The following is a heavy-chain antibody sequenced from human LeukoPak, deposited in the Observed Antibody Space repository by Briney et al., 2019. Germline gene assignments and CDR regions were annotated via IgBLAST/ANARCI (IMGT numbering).Heavy chain of an antibody. CDR3: AREIFGYSYGTDY. CDR2: IIPILGIA. J-gene: IGHJ4*02. D-gene: IGHD5-18*01. V-gene: IGHV1-69*04. Sequence: GASVKVSCKASGYTFTGYYMHWVRQAPGQGLEWMGRIIPILGIANYAQKFQGRVTITADKSTSTAYMELSSLRSEDTAVYYCAREIFGYSYGTDYWGQGTLVTVSS. CDR1: GYTFTGYY.